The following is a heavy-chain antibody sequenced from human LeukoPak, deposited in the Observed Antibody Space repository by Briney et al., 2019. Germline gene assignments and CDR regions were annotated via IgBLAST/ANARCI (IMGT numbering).Heavy chain of an antibody. CDR2: ISGGSRSI. CDR1: GFTFSDYT. D-gene: IGHD2-21*02. CDR3: ARDYFYCGGDCFVDY. J-gene: IGHJ4*02. Sequence: GGSLRLSCAASGFTFSDYTMNWVRQAPGKGLEWVSSISGGSRSIYYVDSVKGRFSISRDNAKNSLYLQVSSLRAEDTAIYYCARDYFYCGGDCFVDYWGQGTLVTVSS. V-gene: IGHV3-21*04.